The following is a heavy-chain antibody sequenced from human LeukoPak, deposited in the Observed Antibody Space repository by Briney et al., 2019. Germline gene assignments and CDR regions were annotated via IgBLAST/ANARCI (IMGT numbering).Heavy chain of an antibody. Sequence: GESLKISCKGSGYSFTSYWIGWVRPMPGKGLERMGIIYPGDSDTRYSPSFQGQVTISADKSISTAYLQWSSLRASDTAMYYCARHSLYSSGWYAGDYWGQGTLVTVSS. CDR2: IYPGDSDT. V-gene: IGHV5-51*01. D-gene: IGHD6-13*01. J-gene: IGHJ4*02. CDR3: ARHSLYSSGWYAGDY. CDR1: GYSFTSYW.